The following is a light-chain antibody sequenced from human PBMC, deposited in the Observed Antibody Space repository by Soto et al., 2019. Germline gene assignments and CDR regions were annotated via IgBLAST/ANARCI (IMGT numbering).Light chain of an antibody. CDR1: RSDVGGYNY. V-gene: IGLV2-8*01. CDR3: SSYVDSNTFV. J-gene: IGLJ1*01. Sequence: QSALTQPPSASGSLGQSVTISCTGTRSDVGGYNYVSWYQQHPGKGPKVIIYEVTKRPSGLPDRFSGSKSGNTASLTVSGLQPEDEADYYCSSYVDSNTFVFGTGTKLTVL. CDR2: EVT.